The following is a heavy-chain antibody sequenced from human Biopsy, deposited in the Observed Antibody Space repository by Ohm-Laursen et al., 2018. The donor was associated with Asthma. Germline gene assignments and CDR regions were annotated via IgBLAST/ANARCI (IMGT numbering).Heavy chain of an antibody. CDR3: SRNKIDDGIYFDD. D-gene: IGHD4-23*01. CDR2: VSYSFEYSGST. J-gene: IGHJ4*02. CDR1: GSSISSYY. Sequence: GTLSLTCSVSGSSISSYYWSWIRQAPGKGLEWIGYVSYSFEYSGSTNYNPSLKSRVTISVDTSKNQFSLTLSSVTAADTAIYYCSRNKIDDGIYFDDWGLGTLVTVSS. V-gene: IGHV4-59*01.